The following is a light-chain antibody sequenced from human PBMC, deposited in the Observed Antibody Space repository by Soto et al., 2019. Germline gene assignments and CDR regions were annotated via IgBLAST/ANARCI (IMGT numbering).Light chain of an antibody. CDR1: QSVTNS. J-gene: IGKJ4*01. V-gene: IGKV3-11*01. CDR3: QQHISWPLT. Sequence: EIVLTQSPATLSLSPGERATLSCRASQSVTNSLAWYQQKPGQAPRLLVYDASNRATGIPTRFSGSGSGTDFTLTISNLEPEDFAVHYCQQHISWPLTFGGGTKV. CDR2: DAS.